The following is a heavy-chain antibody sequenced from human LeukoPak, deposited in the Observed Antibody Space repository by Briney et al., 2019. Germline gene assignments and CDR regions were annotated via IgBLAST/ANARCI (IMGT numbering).Heavy chain of an antibody. CDR2: IYYSGST. CDR1: GGSISSYY. D-gene: IGHD3-22*01. V-gene: IGHV4-59*01. CDR3: ARDKDYFDSGGAFDI. Sequence: SETLSLTCTVSGGSISSYYWSWIRQPPGXGLEWIGYIYYSGSTNYNPSXKSRVTMSVDTSKNQFSLKLSSVTAADTAVYYCARDKDYFDSGGAFDIWGQGTMVTVSS. J-gene: IGHJ3*02.